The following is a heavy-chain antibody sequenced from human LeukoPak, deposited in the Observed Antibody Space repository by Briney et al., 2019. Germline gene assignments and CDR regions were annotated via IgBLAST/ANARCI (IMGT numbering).Heavy chain of an antibody. J-gene: IGHJ4*02. CDR1: GYTLTELS. CDR3: ARDRAYALYSTGGGSHIPFDY. V-gene: IGHV1-24*01. Sequence: GASVKVSCKVSGYTLTELSMHWVRQAPGKGLEWMGGFDPEDGETIYAQNLQGRVTMTTDTSTSTAYMELRSLRSDDTAVYYCARDRAYALYSTGGGSHIPFDYWGQGTLVTVSS. D-gene: IGHD2-8*02. CDR2: FDPEDGET.